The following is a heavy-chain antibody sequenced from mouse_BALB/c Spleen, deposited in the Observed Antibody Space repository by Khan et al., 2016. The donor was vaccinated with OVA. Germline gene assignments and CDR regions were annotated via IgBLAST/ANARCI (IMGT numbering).Heavy chain of an antibody. Sequence: QVQLQQSGPELVKPGASVKMSCKASGYTFTDYVISWLQQRTGQGLEWIGQIYPGSGSTYYNEKFKGKATLTADKSSNTAYMQLSRQTSEDSAVYFCSRGGYGSSLPYWGQGTLVTVSA. CDR2: IYPGSGST. CDR3: SRGGYGSSLPY. J-gene: IGHJ3*01. D-gene: IGHD1-1*01. V-gene: IGHV1-77*01. CDR1: GYTFTDYV.